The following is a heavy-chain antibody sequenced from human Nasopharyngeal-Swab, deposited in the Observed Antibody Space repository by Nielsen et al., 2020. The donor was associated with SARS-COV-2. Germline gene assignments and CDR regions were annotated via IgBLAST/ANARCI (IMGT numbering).Heavy chain of an antibody. D-gene: IGHD2-2*01. J-gene: IGHJ6*03. Sequence: GSLRLSCGASGFTVSSHYMHWVRQAPGGGLEWVSAFYSGGTTYYADSVKGRVTISRDNSNNTVYLQMNSLRAEDTAVYYCARGSTVSSYYHYMDVWGKGTTVTVSS. CDR3: ARGSTVSSYYHYMDV. V-gene: IGHV3-66*01. CDR1: GFTVSSHY. CDR2: FYSGGTT.